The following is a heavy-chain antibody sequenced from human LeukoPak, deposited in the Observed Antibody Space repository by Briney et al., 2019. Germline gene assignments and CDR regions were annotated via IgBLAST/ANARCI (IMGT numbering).Heavy chain of an antibody. CDR2: ISATGFTT. CDR1: GFTFSSYT. D-gene: IGHD1-26*01. V-gene: IGHV3-23*01. J-gene: IGHJ4*03. CDR3: TKDVQVGPTRGFFDF. Sequence: GGSLRLSCAASGFTFSSYTMSWVRQASGKGLEWISVISATGFTTYHTDSVKGRFTISRDNSKSMLYLQMDGLRAEDTAIYFCTKDVQVGPTRGFFDFWGQGTLVTVSS.